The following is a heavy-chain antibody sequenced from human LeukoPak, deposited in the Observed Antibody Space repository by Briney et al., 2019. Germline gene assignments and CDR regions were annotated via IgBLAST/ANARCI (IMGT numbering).Heavy chain of an antibody. J-gene: IGHJ4*02. CDR3: ARAVAGRRGQAIEYFDY. Sequence: ASVKVSCKASGYTFTGYYMHWVRQAPGQGLEWMGWINPNSGGTNYAQKFQGRVTMTRDTSISTAYMELSRLRADDTAVYYCARAVAGRRGQAIEYFDYWGQGTLVTVSS. D-gene: IGHD6-19*01. V-gene: IGHV1-2*02. CDR2: INPNSGGT. CDR1: GYTFTGYY.